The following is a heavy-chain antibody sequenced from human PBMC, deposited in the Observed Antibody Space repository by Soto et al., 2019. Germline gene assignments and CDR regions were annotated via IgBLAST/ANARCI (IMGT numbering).Heavy chain of an antibody. D-gene: IGHD3-10*01. V-gene: IGHV1-18*01. Sequence: ASVKVSCKASGYTFSSYGISWVRQAPGQGLEWMGWISASNDNTNYAQNLQGRVTMTTDTSTSTAYMELRSLRSDDTAVYFCARLDTTMVRGVPDYYYYNGVDVWGQGTTVTVSS. CDR1: GYTFSSYG. CDR2: ISASNDNT. CDR3: ARLDTTMVRGVPDYYYYNGVDV. J-gene: IGHJ6*02.